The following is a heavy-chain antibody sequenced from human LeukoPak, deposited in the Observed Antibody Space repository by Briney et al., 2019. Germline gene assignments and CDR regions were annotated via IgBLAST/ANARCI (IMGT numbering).Heavy chain of an antibody. CDR3: ARVPVVTPYEYYYYMDV. J-gene: IGHJ6*03. V-gene: IGHV3-48*03. CDR2: ISSSGSTI. Sequence: GGSLRLSCAASGFTFSSYEMNWVRQAPGKGLEWVSYISSSGSTIYYADSVKGRFTISRDNAKNSLYLQMNSLRAEDTAVYYCARVPVVTPYEYYYYMDVWGKGTTVTISS. D-gene: IGHD4-23*01. CDR1: GFTFSSYE.